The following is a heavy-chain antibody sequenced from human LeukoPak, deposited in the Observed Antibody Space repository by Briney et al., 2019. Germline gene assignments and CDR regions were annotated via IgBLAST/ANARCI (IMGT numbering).Heavy chain of an antibody. D-gene: IGHD6-13*01. Sequence: PSETLSLTCSVSGGSISRYYWSWIRKPPGKGLEWIGYIYYSGSTNYNPSLKSRVTISVGTSKNQFSLKLSSVTAADTAVYYCARASFSSGWYVYWGQGTLVTVSS. V-gene: IGHV4-59*01. CDR3: ARASFSSGWYVY. J-gene: IGHJ4*02. CDR1: GGSISRYY. CDR2: IYYSGST.